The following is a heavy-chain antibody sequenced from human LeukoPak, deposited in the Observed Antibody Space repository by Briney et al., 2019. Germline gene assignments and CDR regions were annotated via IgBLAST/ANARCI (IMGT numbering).Heavy chain of an antibody. CDR2: ISGSGRT. Sequence: GGSLRLSCAASSFTLSSYAMSWVRQAPVKGLEWVSAISGSGRTYYAESVKGRFAISRDISKNTLYLQMDSLRAEDTAVYYCAKLPTSTTGGQFDYWGQGTLVTVSS. CDR3: AKLPTSTTGGQFDY. D-gene: IGHD5/OR15-5a*01. J-gene: IGHJ4*02. V-gene: IGHV3-23*01. CDR1: SFTLSSYA.